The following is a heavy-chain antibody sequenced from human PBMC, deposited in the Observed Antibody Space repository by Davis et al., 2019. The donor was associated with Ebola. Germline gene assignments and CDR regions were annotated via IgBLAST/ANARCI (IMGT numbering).Heavy chain of an antibody. D-gene: IGHD1-26*01. Sequence: ASVKVSCKASGYTFTNYYMHWVRQAPGQGLEWMGWMNPNSGNTGYAQRFQGRVTMTRNTSITTAYMELSSLRSEDTAVYYCARGYSGSLVRRNWFDPWGQGTLVTVSS. V-gene: IGHV1-8*02. J-gene: IGHJ5*02. CDR1: GYTFTNYY. CDR2: MNPNSGNT. CDR3: ARGYSGSLVRRNWFDP.